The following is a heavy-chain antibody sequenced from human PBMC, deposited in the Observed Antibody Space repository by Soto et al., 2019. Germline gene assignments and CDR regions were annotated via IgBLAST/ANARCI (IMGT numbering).Heavy chain of an antibody. CDR2: INPNSGGT. D-gene: IGHD5-12*01. V-gene: IGHV1-2*02. Sequence: QVQLVQSGAEVKKPGASVKVSCKASGYTFTAYYMHWVRQAPGQGLEWMGWINPNSGGTYHAQNCPGRGNMTRDTSTTTAYMALASLRSDATAVYYCARGGGRGYNELAPWGHGNLVIVSS. CDR1: GYTFTAYY. CDR3: ARGGGRGYNELAP. J-gene: IGHJ5*02.